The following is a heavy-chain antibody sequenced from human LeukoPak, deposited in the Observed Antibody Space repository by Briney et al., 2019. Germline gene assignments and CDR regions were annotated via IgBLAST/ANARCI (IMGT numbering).Heavy chain of an antibody. CDR1: GGTFSSYA. CDR2: IIPIFGTA. CDR3: ATTPAIVVVVAAIRLDY. D-gene: IGHD2-15*01. J-gene: IGHJ4*02. V-gene: IGHV1-69*13. Sequence: ASVKVSCKASGGTFSSYAISWVRQAPGQGLEWMGGIIPIFGTANYAQKFQGRVTITADESTSTAYMELSSLRSEDTAVYYCATTPAIVVVVAAIRLDYWGQGTLVTVSS.